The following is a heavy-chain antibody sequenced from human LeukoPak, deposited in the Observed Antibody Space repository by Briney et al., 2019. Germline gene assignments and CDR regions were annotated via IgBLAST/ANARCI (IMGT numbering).Heavy chain of an antibody. J-gene: IGHJ4*02. Sequence: GGSLRLSCVASGFTFSNSWMNWVRQAPGKGLEWVGRIKSKPDGGTTDYAAPVKGRFTISRDDSKNTVYLQMNSLKTEDTAVYYCTTGGDYDDYWGPGTLVTVSS. CDR1: GFTFSNSW. CDR3: TTGGDYDDY. CDR2: IKSKPDGGTT. V-gene: IGHV3-15*01.